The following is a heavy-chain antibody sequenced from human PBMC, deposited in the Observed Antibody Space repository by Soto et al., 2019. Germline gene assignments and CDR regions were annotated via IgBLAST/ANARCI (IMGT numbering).Heavy chain of an antibody. Sequence: PSETLSVPCPVSGGSISSSSYYWGWIRQPPGKGLEWIGSIYYSGSTYYNPSLKSRVTISVGTSKNQFSLKLSSVTAADTAVYYCATNYAYYYYYGMDVWGQGTTVTVS. V-gene: IGHV4-39*01. CDR1: GGSISSSSYY. CDR3: ATNYAYYYYYGMDV. J-gene: IGHJ6*02. CDR2: IYYSGST. D-gene: IGHD4-4*01.